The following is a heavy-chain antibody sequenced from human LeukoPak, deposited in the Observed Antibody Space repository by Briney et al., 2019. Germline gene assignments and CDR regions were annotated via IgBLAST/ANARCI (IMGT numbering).Heavy chain of an antibody. Sequence: PSETLSLTCSVSGGSIRSSSWYWGWIRQPPGKGLEWIGSIYYSGNTNYNPSLKSRVTISVDTSKSQFSLNLRSVTAADTAVYYCARRPYNWNSREGLDYWGQGTLVTVSA. CDR3: ARRPYNWNSREGLDY. J-gene: IGHJ4*02. CDR2: IYYSGNT. D-gene: IGHD1-7*01. CDR1: GGSIRSSSWY. V-gene: IGHV4-39*01.